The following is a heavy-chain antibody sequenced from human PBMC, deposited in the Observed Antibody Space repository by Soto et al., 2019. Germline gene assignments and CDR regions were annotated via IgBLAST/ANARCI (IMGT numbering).Heavy chain of an antibody. CDR2: IYYSGST. Sequence: LSLTCPVSGGSISGGGYYWSWIRKHPGRGLEWIGYIYYSGSTYYNPSLKSRVTISVDTSKNQFSLKLSSVTAADTAVHYCAGSRATAKYTAFFDYWDQGTLVTVSS. V-gene: IGHV4-31*03. CDR1: GGSISGGGYY. J-gene: IGHJ4*02. D-gene: IGHD2-2*02. CDR3: AGSRATAKYTAFFDY.